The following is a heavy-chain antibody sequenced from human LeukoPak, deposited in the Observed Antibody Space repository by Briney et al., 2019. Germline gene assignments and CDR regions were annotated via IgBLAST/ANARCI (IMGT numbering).Heavy chain of an antibody. Sequence: ASVKVSCKASGYTFTSYDINWVRQATGQGLEWMGWMNPNNGNTGYAQKFQGRVTITRNTSISTAYMELSSLRSEDTAVYYCARIFLSVVAPKRWFDPWGQGTLVTVSS. V-gene: IGHV1-8*03. CDR3: ARIFLSVVAPKRWFDP. CDR1: GYTFTSYD. CDR2: MNPNNGNT. J-gene: IGHJ5*02. D-gene: IGHD4-23*01.